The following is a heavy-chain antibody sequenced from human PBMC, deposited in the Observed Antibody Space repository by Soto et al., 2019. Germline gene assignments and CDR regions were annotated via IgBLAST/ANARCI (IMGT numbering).Heavy chain of an antibody. CDR1: GGSISSSSYY. CDR2: IYYSGST. CDR3: ARHYYYGSGSSDA. D-gene: IGHD3-10*01. J-gene: IGHJ5*02. V-gene: IGHV4-39*01. Sequence: SETLSLTCTVSGGSISSSSYYWVLIRQPPGKGLEWIGSIYYSGSTYYNPSLKSRVTISVDTSKNQFSLKLSSVTAADTAVYYCARHYYYGSGSSDAWGQGTLVTVSS.